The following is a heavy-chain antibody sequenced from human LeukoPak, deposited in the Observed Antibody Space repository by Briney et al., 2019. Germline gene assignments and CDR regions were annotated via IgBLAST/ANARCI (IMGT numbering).Heavy chain of an antibody. CDR3: ARDLGSSGWYGGGVYFDY. CDR2: IYYSGST. CDR1: GGSISSSSYY. V-gene: IGHV4-39*07. J-gene: IGHJ4*02. D-gene: IGHD6-19*01. Sequence: PSETLSLTCTVSGGSISSSSYYWGWIRQPPGKGLEWIGSIYYSGSTSYNPSLKSRVTISVDTSKNQFSVKLSSVTAADTAVYYCARDLGSSGWYGGGVYFDYWGQGTLVTVSS.